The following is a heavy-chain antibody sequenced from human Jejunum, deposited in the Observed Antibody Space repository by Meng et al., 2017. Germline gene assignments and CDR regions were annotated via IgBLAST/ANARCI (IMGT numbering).Heavy chain of an antibody. Sequence: QITLKESGPTLVKPTQTLTLTCSPPGVSLISTGVSVGWIRQPPGKALEWLALIYWDDDKRYNPSLMSRLTITKDTSMNHVVLTMTNIDPVDTGTYYCTHRREDPRSAFYYLDYWGRGTLVTVSS. V-gene: IGHV2-5*02. D-gene: IGHD2-15*01. CDR2: IYWDDDK. CDR3: THRREDPRSAFYYLDY. J-gene: IGHJ4*02. CDR1: GVSLISTGVS.